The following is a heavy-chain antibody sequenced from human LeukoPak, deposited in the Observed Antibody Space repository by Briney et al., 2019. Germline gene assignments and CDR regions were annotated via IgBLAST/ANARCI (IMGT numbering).Heavy chain of an antibody. CDR2: IYSGGNT. J-gene: IGHJ4*02. V-gene: IGHV3-53*05. CDR1: GGSISSSSYY. CDR3: ARDRALQVERRGEDY. Sequence: SSETLSLTCTVSGGSISSSSYYWGWIRQPPGKGLEWVSVIYSGGNTYYADSVKGRFTISRDNSKNMLYLQLSSLRAEDTAVYYCARDRALQVERRGEDYWGQGTLVTVSS. D-gene: IGHD1-1*01.